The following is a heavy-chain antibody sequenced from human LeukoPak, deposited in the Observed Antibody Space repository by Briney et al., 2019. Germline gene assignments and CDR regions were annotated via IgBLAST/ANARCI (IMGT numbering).Heavy chain of an antibody. J-gene: IGHJ4*02. V-gene: IGHV3-48*03. CDR3: AGIEYSSSYRGY. D-gene: IGHD6-6*01. CDR1: GFTFSSYA. Sequence: QPGGSLRLSCAASGFTFSSYAMSWVRQAPGKGLEWVSYISSSGSTIYYADSVKGRFTISRDNAKNSLYLQMHSLRAEDTAVYYCAGIEYSSSYRGYWGQGTLVTVSS. CDR2: ISSSGSTI.